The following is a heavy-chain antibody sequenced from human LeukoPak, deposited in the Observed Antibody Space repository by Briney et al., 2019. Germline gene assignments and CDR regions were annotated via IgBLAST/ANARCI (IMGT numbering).Heavy chain of an antibody. V-gene: IGHV3-7*01. D-gene: IGHD2-2*01. J-gene: IGHJ4*02. CDR2: IKQDGSEK. CDR3: ARASWDWIVVVPAAMDY. CDR1: GFSFSSYW. Sequence: PGGSLRLSCAASGFSFSSYWMSWVRQAPGKGLEWVANIKQDGSEKYYVDSVKGRFTISRDNAKNSLYLQMNSLRAEDTAVYYCARASWDWIVVVPAAMDYWGQGTLVTVSS.